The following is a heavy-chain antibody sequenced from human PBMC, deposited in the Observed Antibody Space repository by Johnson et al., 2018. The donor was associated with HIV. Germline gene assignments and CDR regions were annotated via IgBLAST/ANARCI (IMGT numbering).Heavy chain of an antibody. J-gene: IGHJ3*02. Sequence: QVLLVESGGGLVKPGGSLRLSCAASGFSFNDYYMTWIRQAPGKGRDWISYMSNSGSTEDYADSVKGRFTISRDNAKNSLYLQMNSLRAEATALYYCARAHPFYGGNSEGAFDIWDQGTMVTVSS. CDR1: GFSFNDYY. D-gene: IGHD4-23*01. CDR2: MSNSGSTE. CDR3: ARAHPFYGGNSEGAFDI. V-gene: IGHV3-11*01.